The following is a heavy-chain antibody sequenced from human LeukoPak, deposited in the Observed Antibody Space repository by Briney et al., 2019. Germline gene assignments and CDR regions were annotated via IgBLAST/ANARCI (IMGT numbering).Heavy chain of an antibody. Sequence: GGSLRLSCAASGFTFCSYWMHWVRQAPGKGLVWVSRINSDGSSTSYADSVKGRFTISRDNAKNSLYLQMNSLRAEDTAVYYCAELGITMIGGVWGKGTTVTISS. CDR2: INSDGSST. J-gene: IGHJ6*04. CDR1: GFTFCSYW. V-gene: IGHV3-74*01. CDR3: AELGITMIGGV. D-gene: IGHD3-10*02.